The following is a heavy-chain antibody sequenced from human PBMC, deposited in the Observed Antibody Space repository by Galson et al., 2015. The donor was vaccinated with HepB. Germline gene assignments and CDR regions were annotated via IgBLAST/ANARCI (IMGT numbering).Heavy chain of an antibody. CDR1: GVTFSSYA. D-gene: IGHD3-22*01. V-gene: IGHV1-69*01. CDR3: ARQFDTSGYYAY. CDR2: IIPLFGSA. Sequence: CKASGVTFSSYAISWLRQAPGQGLEWMGGIIPLFGSANYAQKLQGRVTITADESTSTTYMELSSLRSEDTALYYCARQFDTSGYYAYWGQGTLVTVSS. J-gene: IGHJ4*02.